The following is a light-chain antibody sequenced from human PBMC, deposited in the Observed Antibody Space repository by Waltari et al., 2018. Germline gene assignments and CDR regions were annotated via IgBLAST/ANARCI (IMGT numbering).Light chain of an antibody. Sequence: EIVLTQSPGTLSLSPGERATLSCRASQTISNYLAWYQQKPGQAPRLLIYDASSRAIGTPDRFSGSGSGTDVTLTISRLEPEDFAMYYCQQYGSSPTFGQGTKLEIK. J-gene: IGKJ2*01. CDR3: QQYGSSPT. CDR2: DAS. CDR1: QTISNY. V-gene: IGKV3-20*01.